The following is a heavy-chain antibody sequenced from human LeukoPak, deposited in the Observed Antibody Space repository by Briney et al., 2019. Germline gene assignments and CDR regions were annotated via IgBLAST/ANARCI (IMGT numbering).Heavy chain of an antibody. CDR2: MRSVGTSK. V-gene: IGHV3-30*02. CDR1: GFSLTTYG. CDR3: AKDRPIKGGFDP. Sequence: PGGSLRLSCVATGFSLTTYGMLWVRQAPGKGLQWVAFMRSVGTSKYYGDSVEGRFTISRDNSKSTLYLLVNSLSAEDTGIYYCAKDRPIKGGFDPWGQGTPVTVPS. J-gene: IGHJ5*02. D-gene: IGHD3-16*01.